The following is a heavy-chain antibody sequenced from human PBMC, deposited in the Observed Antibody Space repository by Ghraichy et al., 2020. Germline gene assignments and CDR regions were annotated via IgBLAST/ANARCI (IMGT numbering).Heavy chain of an antibody. CDR2: SSGGGGTT. CDR3: ARDQGYGGNDDAFDI. D-gene: IGHD4-23*01. J-gene: IGHJ3*02. CDR1: GFSFSNYA. V-gene: IGHV3-23*01. Sequence: GGSLRLSCAASGFSFSNYAMSWVRQAPGQGLEWVSTFASSGGGGTTYYADSVKGRFTISRDNSKNMVFLQMNSLRVEDTALYYCARDQGYGGNDDAFDIWGQGTMVTVSS.